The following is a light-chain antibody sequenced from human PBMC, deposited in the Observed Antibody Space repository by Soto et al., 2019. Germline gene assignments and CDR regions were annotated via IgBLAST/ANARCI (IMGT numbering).Light chain of an antibody. CDR1: QIISSS. CDR2: AAR. Sequence: IQMTQPPSSLSASVGDRVSITWRASQIISSSVNWYQQKPGKAPKIVIDAARCLQGGVPSRFGGSGSGTDFSLTSSRLQPEFFATYCCQHSCSTFWTFGQGTKVDIK. V-gene: IGKV1-39*01. CDR3: QHSCSTFWT. J-gene: IGKJ1*01.